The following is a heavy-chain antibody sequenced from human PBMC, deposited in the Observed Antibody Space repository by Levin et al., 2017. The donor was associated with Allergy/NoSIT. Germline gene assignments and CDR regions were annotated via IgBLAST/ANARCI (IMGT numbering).Heavy chain of an antibody. D-gene: IGHD2-2*01. CDR1: GYTFTSYG. CDR2: ISAYNGNI. Sequence: GGSLRLSCKGSGYTFTSYGISWVRQAPGQGLEWMGWISAYNGNIKYAQNFQGRVTMTTDTSTSTAYMELRSLRSDDTAVYYCARDPPSYCSRASRHMGYNWFDPWGQGTLVTVSS. CDR3: ARDPPSYCSRASRHMGYNWFDP. V-gene: IGHV1-18*01. J-gene: IGHJ5*02.